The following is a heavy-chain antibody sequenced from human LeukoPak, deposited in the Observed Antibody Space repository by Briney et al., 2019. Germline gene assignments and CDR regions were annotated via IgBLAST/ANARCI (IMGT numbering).Heavy chain of an antibody. Sequence: PGGSLRLSCAASGFTFSSYSMNWVRQAPGKGLEWVSSISSNISYIYYADSVKGRFTFTRDNAKNSLYLQMNSLRAEDKAVYYCARDHEGRGWSSYYYYIAVWGKGTTVTVSS. V-gene: IGHV3-21*01. J-gene: IGHJ6*03. D-gene: IGHD6-19*01. CDR2: ISSNISYI. CDR1: GFTFSSYS. CDR3: ARDHEGRGWSSYYYYIAV.